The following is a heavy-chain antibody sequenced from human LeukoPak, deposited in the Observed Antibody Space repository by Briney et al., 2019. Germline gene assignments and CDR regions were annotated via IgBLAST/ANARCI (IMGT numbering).Heavy chain of an antibody. CDR1: GGSISTSNYY. D-gene: IGHD3-10*01. J-gene: IGHJ3*02. Sequence: SETLSLTCTVSGGSISTSNYYWGWIRQPPGKGLEWIGNIFYSGSTYYGPSLKSRLTISLDTSRNQFSLKLNSVTAADASVYYCSKSKGYGLIDIGGRGTMVTVSS. CDR2: IFYSGST. V-gene: IGHV4-39*07. CDR3: SKSKGYGLIDI.